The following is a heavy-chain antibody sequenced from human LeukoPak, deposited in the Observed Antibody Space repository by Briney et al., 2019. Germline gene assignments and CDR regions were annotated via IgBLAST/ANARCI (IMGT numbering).Heavy chain of an antibody. Sequence: SETLSLTCTVSGGSISSSSHYWGWIRQPPGKGLEWIGSIYYSGSTYYNPSLKSRVTISVDTSKNQFSLKLSSVTAADTAVYYCARAPAVTNWFDPWGQGTLVTVSS. V-gene: IGHV4-39*01. D-gene: IGHD6-13*01. CDR1: GGSISSSSHY. J-gene: IGHJ5*02. CDR3: ARAPAVTNWFDP. CDR2: IYYSGST.